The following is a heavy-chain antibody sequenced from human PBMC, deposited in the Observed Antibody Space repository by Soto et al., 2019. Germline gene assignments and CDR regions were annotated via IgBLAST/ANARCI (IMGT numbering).Heavy chain of an antibody. Sequence: GGSLRLSCVASGFTFTDYHIYWVRQAPCKGLEWVSIISNDGINTYSAESVKGRFTMSRDNSKNTLYLQMNSLRLEDTAIYFSSRDRKWATFGVITPYVMDVSCQGTTDTVSS. D-gene: IGHD3-3*01. CDR2: ISNDGINT. CDR1: GFTFTDYH. J-gene: IGHJ6*02. CDR3: SRDRKWATFGVITPYVMDV. V-gene: IGHV3-30*03.